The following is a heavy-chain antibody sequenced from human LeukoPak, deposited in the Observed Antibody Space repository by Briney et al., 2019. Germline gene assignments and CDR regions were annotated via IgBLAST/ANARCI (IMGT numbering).Heavy chain of an antibody. Sequence: PAGSLRLSCAASGFTVRSTYTSWVRQAPGKGLEWFSLIYSDGSTYYADSVKGRFTISRDTSKNTLHLQMNSLRSEETAVYYCSRDGRAVAATTGYWGQGTLVTVSS. CDR3: SRDGRAVAATTGY. J-gene: IGHJ4*02. CDR2: IYSDGST. D-gene: IGHD1-1*01. CDR1: GFTVRSTY. V-gene: IGHV3-53*01.